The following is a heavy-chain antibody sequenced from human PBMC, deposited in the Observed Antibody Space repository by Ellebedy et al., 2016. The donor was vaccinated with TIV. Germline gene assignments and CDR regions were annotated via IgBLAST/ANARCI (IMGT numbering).Heavy chain of an antibody. CDR3: ARVSLFLTGYHMGAFDR. CDR1: GFTFSRFW. D-gene: IGHD3-9*01. V-gene: IGHV3-7*01. J-gene: IGHJ4*02. CDR2: INEDGSEK. Sequence: PGGSLRLSCAASGFTFSRFWMTWVRQAPGKGLEWVANINEDGSEKYYADSVRGRFTISRDITKKSVYLQMNSLSAEDTALYYCARVSLFLTGYHMGAFDRWGQGAPVTVSP.